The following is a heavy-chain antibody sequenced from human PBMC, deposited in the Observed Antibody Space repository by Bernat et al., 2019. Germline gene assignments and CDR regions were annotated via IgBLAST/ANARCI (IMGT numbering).Heavy chain of an antibody. CDR2: IYYSGST. J-gene: IGHJ2*01. D-gene: IGHD2-2*01. CDR1: GGSISSSSYY. Sequence: QLQLQESGPGLVKPSETLSLTCTVSGGSISSSSYYWGWIRQPPGKGLEWIGSIYYSGSTYYNPSLKSRVTISVDTSKNQFSLKLSSVTAADTAVYYCARLNCSSTSCYSVRDYWYFDLGGRGTLVTVSS. CDR3: ARLNCSSTSCYSVRDYWYFDL. V-gene: IGHV4-39*01.